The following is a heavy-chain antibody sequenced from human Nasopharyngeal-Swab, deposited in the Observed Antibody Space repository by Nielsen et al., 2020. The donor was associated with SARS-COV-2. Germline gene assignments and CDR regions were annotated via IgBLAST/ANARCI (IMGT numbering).Heavy chain of an antibody. V-gene: IGHV3-30-3*01. J-gene: IGHJ4*02. CDR1: GFTFSRYT. CDR3: ASTPLDSSGYYYAFHY. D-gene: IGHD3-22*01. Sequence: GGSLRRSCAASGFTFSRYTMHWVRQAPGKGLEWVAVISYAGSNKYYADSVKGRFTISRDISKDTLYLQMNSLRAEDTAVFYCASTPLDSSGYYYAFHYWGRGTLVTVPS. CDR2: ISYAGSNK.